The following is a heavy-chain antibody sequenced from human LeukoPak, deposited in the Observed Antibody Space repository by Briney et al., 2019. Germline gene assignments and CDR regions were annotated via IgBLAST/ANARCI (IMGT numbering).Heavy chain of an antibody. Sequence: PSETLSLTCTVSGGSISSYYWSWIRQSPGKGLEWIGYIYYSGSTNYNPSLKSRVTISVDTSKNQFSLKLSSVAAADTAVYYCARATYYDILTGYYFDYWGQGTLVTVSS. CDR3: ARATYYDILTGYYFDY. CDR2: IYYSGST. J-gene: IGHJ4*02. D-gene: IGHD3-9*01. V-gene: IGHV4-59*08. CDR1: GGSISSYY.